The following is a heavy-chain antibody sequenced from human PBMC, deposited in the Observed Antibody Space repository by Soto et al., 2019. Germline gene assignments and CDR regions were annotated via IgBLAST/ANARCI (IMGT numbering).Heavy chain of an antibody. D-gene: IGHD3-16*01. CDR2: IIPIFGTA. Sequence: QVQLVQSGAEVKKPGSSVKVSCKASGGTFSSYAISWVRQAPGQGLEWMGGIIPIFGTANYVQKFQGRVTITAAESASTADVVPSILRYEDAAVYYCARLGGGYGPPGLDYWGQGTLVTVSS. CDR3: ARLGGGYGPPGLDY. V-gene: IGHV1-69*01. CDR1: GGTFSSYA. J-gene: IGHJ4*02.